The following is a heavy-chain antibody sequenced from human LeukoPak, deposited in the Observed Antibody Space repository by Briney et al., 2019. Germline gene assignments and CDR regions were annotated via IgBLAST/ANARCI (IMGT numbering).Heavy chain of an antibody. J-gene: IGHJ6*02. CDR1: GFTFSSYG. CDR2: IWYDGSNK. CDR3: ARAGDHIVVVPAAKYYYYGMDV. Sequence: PGRSLRLSCAASGFTFSSYGMHWVRQAPGKGLEWVAFIWYDGSNKYYADSVKGRFTISRDNSKNTLYLQMNSLRAEDTAVYYCARAGDHIVVVPAAKYYYYGMDVWGQGTTVTVSS. V-gene: IGHV3-33*01. D-gene: IGHD2-2*01.